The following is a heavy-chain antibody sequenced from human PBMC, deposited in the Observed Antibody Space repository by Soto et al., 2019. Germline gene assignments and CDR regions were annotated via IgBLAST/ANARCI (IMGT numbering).Heavy chain of an antibody. Sequence: EVQLVESGGGLIQPGGSLRLSCAASGFTVSSNYMSWVRQAPGKGLEWVSVIYSGGSTYYADSVKGRFTISRDNSKNTLYLQMNSLRAEDTAVYYCARVLYYYDSSGYYFDAFDIWGQGTMVTVSS. V-gene: IGHV3-53*01. CDR2: IYSGGST. D-gene: IGHD3-22*01. CDR3: ARVLYYYDSSGYYFDAFDI. J-gene: IGHJ3*02. CDR1: GFTVSSNY.